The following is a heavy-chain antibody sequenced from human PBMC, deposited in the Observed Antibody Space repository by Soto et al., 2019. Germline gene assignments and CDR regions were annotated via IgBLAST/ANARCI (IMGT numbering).Heavy chain of an antibody. V-gene: IGHV4-61*01. D-gene: IGHD3-22*01. CDR2: IYYTGST. CDR3: ARDHHSYYDTSGYYPYFDF. Sequence: PSETLSLTCTVSGGSANTAPYHWSWIRQSPRNGLEWIGNIYYTGSTNYNPSFESRVAISLDTSNNQFSLRLTSLTAADTAVYFCARDHHSYYDTSGYYPYFDFWGQGTLVTVSS. CDR1: GGSANTAPYH. J-gene: IGHJ4*02.